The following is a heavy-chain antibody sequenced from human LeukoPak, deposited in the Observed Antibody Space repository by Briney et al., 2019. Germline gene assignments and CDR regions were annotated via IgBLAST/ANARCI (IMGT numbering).Heavy chain of an antibody. CDR2: ISYDGSNK. CDR1: GFTFSSHG. D-gene: IGHD3-3*01. Sequence: GGSLRLSCAASGFTFSSHGMHWVRQAPGKGLEWVAVISYDGSNKFYADSVKGRFTISRDNSKNTLYLQMNSLSAEDTAVYYCAKFTLPNGGYYGGLDYWGQGNLVTVSS. J-gene: IGHJ4*02. V-gene: IGHV3-30*18. CDR3: AKFTLPNGGYYGGLDY.